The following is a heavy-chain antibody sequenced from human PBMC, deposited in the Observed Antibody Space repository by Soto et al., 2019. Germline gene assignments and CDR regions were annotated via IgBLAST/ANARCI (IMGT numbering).Heavy chain of an antibody. CDR1: GYSVSSGYY. D-gene: IGHD3-9*01. CDR2: IYHSGST. V-gene: IGHV4-38-2*01. J-gene: IGHJ4*02. CDR3: ARQRLRYFDWLLYPYYFDY. Sequence: SLTCAVSGYSVSSGYYWGWIRQPPGKGLEWIGSIYHSGSTYYNPSLKSRVTISVDTSKNQFSLKLSSVTAADTAVYYCARQRLRYFDWLLYPYYFDYWGQGTLVTVSS.